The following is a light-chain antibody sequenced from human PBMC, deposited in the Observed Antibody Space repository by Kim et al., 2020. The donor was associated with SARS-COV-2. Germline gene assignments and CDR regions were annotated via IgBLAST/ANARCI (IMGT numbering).Light chain of an antibody. J-gene: IGKJ1*01. CDR3: QQLNSYPRT. CDR2: AAS. V-gene: IGKV1-9*01. CDR1: QGIGTY. Sequence: IQLTQSPSSLPASIGDRVTITCRASQGIGTYVAWDQQEPGKAPKVLIYAASTLQSGVPSRFSGSGSGTDFTLTISSLQPEDFATYYCQQLNSYPRTFGQGTKVDIK.